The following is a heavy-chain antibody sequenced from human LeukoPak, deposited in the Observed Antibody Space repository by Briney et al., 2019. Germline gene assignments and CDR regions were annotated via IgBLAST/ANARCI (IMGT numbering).Heavy chain of an antibody. CDR1: GDSISSYY. V-gene: IGHV4-59*01. CDR3: ARYDSGNSNDAFDI. D-gene: IGHD4-23*01. CDR2: IYNSGRT. Sequence: RASETLSLTCIVSGDSISSYYWSWIRQPPAKRLQWTGNIYNSGRTNYNLSLKSPVTISVDTSKNQFSLKLSSATAADTAVYYCARYDSGNSNDAFDIWGQGTMVTVSS. J-gene: IGHJ3*02.